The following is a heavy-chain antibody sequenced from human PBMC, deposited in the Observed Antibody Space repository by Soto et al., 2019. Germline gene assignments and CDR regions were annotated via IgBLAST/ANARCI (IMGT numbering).Heavy chain of an antibody. CDR2: IWYDGSNK. CDR3: ARGTPSVPAAIPWFDP. J-gene: IGHJ5*02. Sequence: GGSLRLSCAASGFTFSSYGMHWVRQAPGKGLEWVAVIWYDGSNKYYVDSVKGRFTISRDNSKNTLYLQMNSLRAEDTAVYYCARGTPSVPAAIPWFDPWGQGTLVTVSS. CDR1: GFTFSSYG. D-gene: IGHD2-2*02. V-gene: IGHV3-33*01.